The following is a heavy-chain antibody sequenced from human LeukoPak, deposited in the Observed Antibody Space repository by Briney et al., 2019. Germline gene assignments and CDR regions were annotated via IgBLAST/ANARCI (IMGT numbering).Heavy chain of an antibody. D-gene: IGHD1-26*01. CDR2: LYASGTT. CDR1: GFGVSVNY. V-gene: IGHV3-66*01. J-gene: IGHJ4*02. Sequence: GGSLRLSCAASGFGVSVNYMSWVRQAPGKGLEWVSVLYASGTTKYADSVKGRFTISRDTSDNTLNLQMNGLGAEDSAVYYCAAKGNGYTGIYVFARWGQGTLVTVSA. CDR3: AAKGNGYTGIYVFAR.